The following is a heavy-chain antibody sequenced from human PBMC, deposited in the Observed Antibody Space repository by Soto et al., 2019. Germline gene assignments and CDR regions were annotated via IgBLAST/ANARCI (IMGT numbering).Heavy chain of an antibody. CDR1: GFTFSSYA. CDR3: AKDLRRASNWFGDY. J-gene: IGHJ4*02. Sequence: EVQLLESGGGLVQPGGSLRLSCAASGFTFSSYAMSWVRQAPGKGLEWVSAISGGGGSTYYADSVKGRFTISRDNSKNRLYLQMNSMRAEDTAVYYCAKDLRRASNWFGDYWGQGTLVTVSS. V-gene: IGHV3-23*01. CDR2: ISGGGGST. D-gene: IGHD3-10*01.